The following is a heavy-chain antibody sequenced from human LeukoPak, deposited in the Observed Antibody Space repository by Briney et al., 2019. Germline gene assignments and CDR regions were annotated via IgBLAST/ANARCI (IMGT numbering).Heavy chain of an antibody. D-gene: IGHD1-26*01. CDR3: ARHRRVGATGFDY. CDR2: INHSGST. J-gene: IGHJ4*02. Sequence: PSETLSLTCAVYGGSFSGYYWSWIRQPPGKGLEWIGEINHSGSTNYNPSLKSRVTISVDTSKNQFSLKLSSVTAADTAVYYCARHRRVGATGFDYWGQGTLVTVSS. V-gene: IGHV4-34*01. CDR1: GGSFSGYY.